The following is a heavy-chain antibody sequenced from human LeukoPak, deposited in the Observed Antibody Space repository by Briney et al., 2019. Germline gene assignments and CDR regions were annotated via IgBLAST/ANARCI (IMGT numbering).Heavy chain of an antibody. Sequence: HPGGSLRLSCAASGFTFSSYGMHWVRQAPGKGLEWVAFIRYDGSNKYYADSVKGRFTISRDNSKNTLYLQMNSLRAEDTAMYYCANGPHYNILTGFYKVRSHLDYWGQGTLVTVSS. J-gene: IGHJ4*02. D-gene: IGHD3-9*01. CDR2: IRYDGSNK. CDR3: ANGPHYNILTGFYKVRSHLDY. CDR1: GFTFSSYG. V-gene: IGHV3-30*02.